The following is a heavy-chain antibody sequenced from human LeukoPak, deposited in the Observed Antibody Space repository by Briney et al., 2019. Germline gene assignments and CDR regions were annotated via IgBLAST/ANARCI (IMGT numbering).Heavy chain of an antibody. CDR3: ARADWYTAMMDY. CDR1: GFTFSSHG. Sequence: PGGTLRLSCAASGFTFSSHGINWVRQAPGKGLEWVSGISPSGSISYYADSVKGRFTISRDNAKNTLYLQMNSLRAEDTAVYYCARADWYTAMMDYWGQGTLVTVSS. V-gene: IGHV3-23*01. CDR2: ISPSGSIS. J-gene: IGHJ4*02. D-gene: IGHD5-18*01.